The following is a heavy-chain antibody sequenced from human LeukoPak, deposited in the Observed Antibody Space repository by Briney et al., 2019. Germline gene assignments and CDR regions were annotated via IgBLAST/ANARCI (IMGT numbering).Heavy chain of an antibody. CDR1: GFTVGSYG. CDR2: ISYEGSNE. V-gene: IGHV3-30*18. CDR3: AKMSRRSYGSVIGPTKGYMDV. J-gene: IGHJ6*03. D-gene: IGHD3-10*01. Sequence: QAAGSRRLAWAASGFTVGSYGIQWVRQAPGKWREWVGVISYEGSNEYYADYVKGRFTISRDNAKNSLYLQMNSLRAEDTAVYYCAKMSRRSYGSVIGPTKGYMDVWGKGTTVTVSS.